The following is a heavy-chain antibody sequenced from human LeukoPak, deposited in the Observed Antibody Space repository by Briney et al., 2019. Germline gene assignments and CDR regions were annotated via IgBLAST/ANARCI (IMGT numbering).Heavy chain of an antibody. J-gene: IGHJ4*02. V-gene: IGHV4-39*07. CDR1: GGSISSSSYY. Sequence: SGTLSLTCTVSGGSISSSSYYWGWIRQPPGKGLEWIGSIYYSGSTYYNPSLKSRVTISVDTSKNQFSLKLSSVTAADTAVYYCARGDFITMIVVVILDYWGQGTLVTVSS. CDR3: ARGDFITMIVVVILDY. D-gene: IGHD3-22*01. CDR2: IYYSGST.